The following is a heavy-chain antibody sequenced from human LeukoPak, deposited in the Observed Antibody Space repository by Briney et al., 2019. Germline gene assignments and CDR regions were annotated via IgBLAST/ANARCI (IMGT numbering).Heavy chain of an antibody. Sequence: GGSLRLSCAASGFTFRSYGMHWVRQAPGKGLEWVAGISNDGSNKYYGDSVKGRFTISRDNSKNTLDLQMSSLRPEDTAVYYCAKDRAGYNYFAGDAFDVWGQGTMVTVSS. CDR3: AKDRAGYNYFAGDAFDV. D-gene: IGHD5-18*01. J-gene: IGHJ3*01. CDR2: ISNDGSNK. CDR1: GFTFRSYG. V-gene: IGHV3-30*18.